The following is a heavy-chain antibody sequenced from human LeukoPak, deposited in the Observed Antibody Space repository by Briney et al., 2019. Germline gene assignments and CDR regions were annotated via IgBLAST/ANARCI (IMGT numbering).Heavy chain of an antibody. J-gene: IGHJ4*02. V-gene: IGHV3-30-3*01. D-gene: IGHD3-22*01. CDR1: GFTFSSYA. CDR3: AKVKVVGYSTFDY. CDR2: ISYDGSNK. Sequence: PGRSLRLSCAASGFTFSSYAMHWVRQAPGKGLEWVAVISYDGSNKYYADSVKGRFTISRDNSRDTLYLQMNSLTAEDTAVYYCAKVKVVGYSTFDYWGQGTLVTVSP.